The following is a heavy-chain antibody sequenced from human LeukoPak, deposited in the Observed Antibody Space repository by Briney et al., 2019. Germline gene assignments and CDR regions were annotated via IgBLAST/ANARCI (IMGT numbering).Heavy chain of an antibody. CDR2: IYYSGST. CDR3: ARLSDSDSSGYYWGFEY. CDR1: GGSISSGDYY. Sequence: PSETLSLTCTVSGGSISSGDYYWSWIRQPPGKGLEWIGYIYYSGSTYYNPSLKSRVTISVDTSKNQFSLKLSSVTAADTAVYYCARLSDSDSSGYYWGFEYWGQGTLVTVSS. D-gene: IGHD3-22*01. J-gene: IGHJ4*02. V-gene: IGHV4-30-4*01.